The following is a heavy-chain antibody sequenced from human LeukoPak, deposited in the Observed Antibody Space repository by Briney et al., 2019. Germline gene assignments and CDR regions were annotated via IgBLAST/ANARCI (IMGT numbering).Heavy chain of an antibody. CDR2: INSDGSST. CDR1: GFTFSSFD. J-gene: IGHJ4*02. Sequence: GGSLRLSCAASGFTFSSFDMHWVRQAPGKGLVWVSRINSDGSSTSYADSVKGRFTISRDNAKNTLYLQMNSLRAEDTAVYYCARDSPVGATYGYWGQGTLVTVSS. V-gene: IGHV3-74*01. D-gene: IGHD1-26*01. CDR3: ARDSPVGATYGY.